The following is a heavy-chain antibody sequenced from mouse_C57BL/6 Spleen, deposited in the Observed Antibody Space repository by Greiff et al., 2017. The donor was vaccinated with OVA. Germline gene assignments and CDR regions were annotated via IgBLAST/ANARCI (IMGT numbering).Heavy chain of an antibody. D-gene: IGHD1-1*01. Sequence: EVQLVESGGDLVKPGGSLKLSCAASGFTFSSYGMSWVRQTPDKRLEWVATISSGGSYTYYPDSVKGRFTITRDNAKNTLYLQMSSLKSEYTAMYYCARDYYGSYWYFDVWGTGTTVTVSS. V-gene: IGHV5-6*01. CDR2: ISSGGSYT. J-gene: IGHJ1*03. CDR3: ARDYYGSYWYFDV. CDR1: GFTFSSYG.